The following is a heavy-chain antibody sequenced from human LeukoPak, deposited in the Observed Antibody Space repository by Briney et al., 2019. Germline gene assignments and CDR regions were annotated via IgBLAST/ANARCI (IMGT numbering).Heavy chain of an antibody. CDR1: GGSISSSSYY. J-gene: IGHJ6*03. Sequence: PSETLSLTCTVSGGSISSSSYYWGWIRQPPGKGLEWIGSIYYSGSTYYNPSLKSRVTISVDTSKNQFSLKLSSVTAADTAVYYCARCPNDIVVVPAAGSRYYYYYMDVWGKGTTVTVSS. V-gene: IGHV4-39*07. D-gene: IGHD2-2*01. CDR2: IYYSGST. CDR3: ARCPNDIVVVPAAGSRYYYYYMDV.